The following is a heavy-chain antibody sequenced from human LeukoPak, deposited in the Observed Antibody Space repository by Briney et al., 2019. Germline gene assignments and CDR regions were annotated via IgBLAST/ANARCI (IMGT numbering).Heavy chain of an antibody. CDR1: GGSISSYY. V-gene: IGHV4-59*01. CDR3: ARSYYYDSSGYFDY. CDR2: IYYSGST. J-gene: IGHJ4*02. Sequence: MPSETLSLTCTVSGGSISSYYWSWIRQPPGKGLEWIGYIYYSGSTNYNPSLKSRVTISVDTSKNQFSLKLSSVTAADTAVYYCARSYYYDSSGYFDYWGQGTLVTVSS. D-gene: IGHD3-22*01.